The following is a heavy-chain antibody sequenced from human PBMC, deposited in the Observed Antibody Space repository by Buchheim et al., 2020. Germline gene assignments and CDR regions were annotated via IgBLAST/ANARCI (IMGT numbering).Heavy chain of an antibody. D-gene: IGHD6-6*01. CDR3: ARNSFPARNEAYHFDY. V-gene: IGHV1-3*01. CDR1: GYTFTTYA. J-gene: IGHJ4*02. CDR2: IIPTAGYT. Sequence: QVQLLQSGAEVKKPGASVKVSCRASGYTFTTYAIHWLRQAPGQRLEWMGWIIPTAGYTKYSQKFQDRVTIHRDTSASTVYMELSSLRSEDTAIYYCARNSFPARNEAYHFDYWGQGT.